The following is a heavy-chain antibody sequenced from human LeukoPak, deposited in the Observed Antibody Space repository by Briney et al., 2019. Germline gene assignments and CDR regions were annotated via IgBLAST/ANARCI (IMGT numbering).Heavy chain of an antibody. V-gene: IGHV4-59*01. CDR3: ARNAYYFDY. CDR2: IYYSEST. Sequence: PSETLSLTCTVSGGSISSYYWSWIRQPPGKGLEWIGYIYYSESTNYNPSLKSRVTISVDTSKNQFSLKLSSVTAADTAVYYCARNAYYFDYWGQGTLVTVSS. J-gene: IGHJ4*02. CDR1: GGSISSYY.